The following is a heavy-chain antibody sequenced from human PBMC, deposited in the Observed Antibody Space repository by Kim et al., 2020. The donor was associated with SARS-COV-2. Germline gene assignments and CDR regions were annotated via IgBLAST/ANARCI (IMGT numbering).Heavy chain of an antibody. V-gene: IGHV4-39*01. D-gene: IGHD3-10*01. CDR1: GYSISTVSYY. CDR3: ARARFGELFPACFDP. Sequence: SETLSLTCSVSGYSISTVSYYWGCILQTPGQGLEWIASNYHTGSTYHNPSLKSRVSISVDTSKNQFSRKMNSVPAADTAVYYCARARFGELFPACFDPW. J-gene: IGHJ5*02. CDR2: NYHTGST.